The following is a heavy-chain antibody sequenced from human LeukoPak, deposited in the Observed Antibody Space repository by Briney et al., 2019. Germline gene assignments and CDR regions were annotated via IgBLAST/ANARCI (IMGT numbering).Heavy chain of an antibody. J-gene: IGHJ4*02. V-gene: IGHV1-2*06. CDR1: GYTFTGYY. CDR3: ATAYYYDSSGYKYCFGY. Sequence: ASVKVSCKASGYTFTGYYMHWVRQAPGQGLEWMGRINPNSGGTNYAQKFQGRVTMTRDTSISTAYMELSRLRSDDTAVYYSATAYYYDSSGYKYCFGYWGQGTLVTVSS. CDR2: INPNSGGT. D-gene: IGHD3-22*01.